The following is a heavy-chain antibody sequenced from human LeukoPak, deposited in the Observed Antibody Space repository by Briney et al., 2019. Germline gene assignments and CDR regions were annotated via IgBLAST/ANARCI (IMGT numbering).Heavy chain of an antibody. CDR1: GFTVSSNY. CDR3: ARDLAYSSSWTGWFDP. J-gene: IGHJ5*02. Sequence: GGSLRLSCAASGFTVSSNYMSWARQAPGKGLEWVPVIYSGGSTYYADSVKGRFTISRDNSKNTLYLQMNSLRAEDTAVYYCARDLAYSSSWTGWFDPWGQGTLVTVSS. V-gene: IGHV3-66*01. CDR2: IYSGGST. D-gene: IGHD6-13*01.